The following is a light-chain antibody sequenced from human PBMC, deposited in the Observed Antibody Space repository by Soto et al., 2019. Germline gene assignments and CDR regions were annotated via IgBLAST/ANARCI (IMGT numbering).Light chain of an antibody. Sequence: DIVMTQSPLSLPVTPGEPASISCRSSQSLLHSNGYNYLDWYLQKPGQSPQLLIYLGSNRSSGVPDRFSGSGSGTDFTLKISRVEAEDVGVYYCMQVLQTPLGQGTKLEIK. CDR2: LGS. J-gene: IGKJ2*01. V-gene: IGKV2-28*01. CDR1: QSLLHSNGYNY. CDR3: MQVLQTP.